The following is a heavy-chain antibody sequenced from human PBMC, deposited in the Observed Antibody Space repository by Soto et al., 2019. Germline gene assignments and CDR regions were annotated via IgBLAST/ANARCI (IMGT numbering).Heavy chain of an antibody. CDR3: VMVDNYVTPTPQDV. Sequence: QVQLVQSGDEVKKPGASVKVSCKASGYIFVNYGIAWVRQAPGQGLEWMGWISPYTGNTHSATKIPCRPTMTTDTSTSTAYMDLGSLTYDDTAVYYCVMVDNYVTPTPQDVWGQGTTVTVSS. CDR2: ISPYTGNT. CDR1: GYIFVNYG. J-gene: IGHJ6*02. V-gene: IGHV1-18*01. D-gene: IGHD3-16*01.